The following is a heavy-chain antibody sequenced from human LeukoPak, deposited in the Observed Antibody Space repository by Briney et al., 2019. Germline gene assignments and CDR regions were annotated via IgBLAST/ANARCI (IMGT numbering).Heavy chain of an antibody. CDR3: ARSNARDGYNFGY. CDR2: FYYSAAT. D-gene: IGHD5-24*01. CDR1: GGAFTSSD. V-gene: IGHV4-59*08. J-gene: IGHJ4*02. Sequence: PSETLSFTCCVSGGAFTSSDWSWLRQPPGQGLQWIGYFYYSAATIYNPSLKRRVTISVDTSKTQLSPKMTAITATDTAVHYSARSNARDGYNFGYWGQGTLVTVSS.